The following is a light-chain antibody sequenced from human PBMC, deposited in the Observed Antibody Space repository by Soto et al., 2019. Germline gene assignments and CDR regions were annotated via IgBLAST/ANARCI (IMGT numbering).Light chain of an antibody. CDR1: SSDIGGYNH. V-gene: IGLV2-14*01. CDR3: CSYTSSSTLV. CDR2: EVS. J-gene: IGLJ3*02. Sequence: QSVLTQPASVSGSPGQSITISCTGTSSDIGGYNHVSWYQQPPGKAPKLMIYEVSNRPSGVSDRFSGSKSGNTASLTISGLQADDEAAYYCCSYTSSSTLVFGGGTKVTVL.